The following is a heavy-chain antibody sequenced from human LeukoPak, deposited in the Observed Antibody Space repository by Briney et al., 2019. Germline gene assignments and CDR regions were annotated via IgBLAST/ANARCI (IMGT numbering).Heavy chain of an antibody. V-gene: IGHV3-7*01. CDR2: IKQDGGEK. CDR3: ARLSFYYGMDV. J-gene: IGHJ6*02. Sequence: GGSLRLSCVDSEFTFSDSWMSWVRQAPGKGLEWVANIKQDGGEKSYVGSVKGRFTISRDNAKNSLYLQMNSLRAEDTAIYYCARLSFYYGMDVWGHGTTVIVSS. CDR1: EFTFSDSW.